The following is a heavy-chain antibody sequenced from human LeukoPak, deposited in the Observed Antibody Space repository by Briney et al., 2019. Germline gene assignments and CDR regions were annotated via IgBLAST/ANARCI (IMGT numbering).Heavy chain of an antibody. CDR3: ARDKTAMTRKGYFDY. CDR2: MSNDGSIK. CDR1: GFTFSEYT. J-gene: IGHJ4*02. D-gene: IGHD5-18*01. Sequence: GRSLRLSCAASGFTFSEYTIHWVRQAPGRGLEWVAVMSNDGSIKKYANSVKGRFTISRDNSKNTLYLQMNSLRTEDTAVYYCARDKTAMTRKGYFDYWGQGTLVTVSS. V-gene: IGHV3-30-3*01.